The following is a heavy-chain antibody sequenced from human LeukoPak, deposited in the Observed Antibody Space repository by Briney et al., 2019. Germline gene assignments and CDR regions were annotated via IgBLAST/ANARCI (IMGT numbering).Heavy chain of an antibody. D-gene: IGHD6-19*01. CDR2: ISYDGANE. Sequence: GGSLRLSCAASGFSFHYYAMHWVRQAPGKGLEWVAVISYDGANEYYADSVKGRLTISRDNSKNTLYMEMSSLRPEDTAVYYCARDGVRGSGWFGSDYWGQGTLVTVSS. CDR3: ARDGVRGSGWFGSDY. J-gene: IGHJ4*02. CDR1: GFSFHYYA. V-gene: IGHV3-30-3*01.